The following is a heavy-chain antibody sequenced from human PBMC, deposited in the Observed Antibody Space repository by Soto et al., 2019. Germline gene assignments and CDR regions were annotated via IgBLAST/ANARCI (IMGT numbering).Heavy chain of an antibody. CDR2: LSYDGTDK. J-gene: IGHJ4*02. CDR1: GFTMRSYG. CDR3: AKDGHYGPPPDH. D-gene: IGHD4-17*01. Sequence: GGSLRLSCVTSGFTMRSYGLYWVRQAPGKGLEWVATLSYDGTDKNYADSVKGRFTVSRDESKKTLYLQMDSLSAEDTATYSCAKDGHYGPPPDHWGQGTRVTVSS. V-gene: IGHV3-30*18.